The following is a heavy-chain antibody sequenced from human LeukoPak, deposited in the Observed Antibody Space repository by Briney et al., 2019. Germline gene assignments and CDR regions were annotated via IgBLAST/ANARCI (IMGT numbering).Heavy chain of an antibody. CDR3: ATYRQVLLPFEA. D-gene: IGHD5-18*01. V-gene: IGHV3-21*04. CDR2: ISSSSDYI. J-gene: IGHJ5*02. Sequence: PGGSLRLSCAASGFTFSSYSMNWVRQAPGKGLEWVSSISSSSDYIFYADSVKGRFTISRDNAKNSLYLQMNSLRAEDTAIYYCATYRQVLLPFEAWGQGTLVTVSS. CDR1: GFTFSSYS.